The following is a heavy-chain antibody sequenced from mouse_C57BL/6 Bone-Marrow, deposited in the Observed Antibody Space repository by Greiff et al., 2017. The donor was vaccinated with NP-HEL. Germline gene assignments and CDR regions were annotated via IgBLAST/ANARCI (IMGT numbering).Heavy chain of an antibody. CDR1: GYTFTSYW. CDR3: ARGNGYYPYAMDY. Sequence: QSCKASGYTFTSYWMHWVKQRPGRGLEWIGRIDPNSGGTKYNEKFKSKATLTVDKPSSTAYMQLSSLTSEDSAVYYCARGNGYYPYAMDYWGQGTSVTVSS. V-gene: IGHV1-72*01. CDR2: IDPNSGGT. J-gene: IGHJ4*01. D-gene: IGHD2-3*01.